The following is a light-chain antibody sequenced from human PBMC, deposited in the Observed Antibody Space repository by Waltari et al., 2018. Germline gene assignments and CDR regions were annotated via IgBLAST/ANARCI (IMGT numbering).Light chain of an antibody. CDR2: EVS. CDR3: CAFAGRGIYV. V-gene: IGLV2-23*02. CDR1: RRDVGDYLL. J-gene: IGLJ1*01. Sequence: SALTQPASESGAPGQSVTISCIEIRRDVGDYLLLAWYQRHPGVAPKLLIYEVSKRPSGVSNRFSGSKSGKTASLTISGLQAEDEADYYCCAFAGRGIYVFGSGTQVTVL.